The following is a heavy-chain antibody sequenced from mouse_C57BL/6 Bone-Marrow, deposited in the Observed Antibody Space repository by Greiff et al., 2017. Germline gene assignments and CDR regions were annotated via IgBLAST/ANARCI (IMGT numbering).Heavy chain of an antibody. V-gene: IGHV8-8*01. CDR1: GFSLSTFGMG. J-gene: IGHJ2*01. CDR2: IWWDDDK. CDR3: ARMRYYGSSSYYFDY. Sequence: QVTLKECGPGILQPSQTLSLTCSFSGFSLSTFGMGVGWIRQPSGKGLEWLAHIWWDDDKYSNPARKSRLTISKDTSKNQVFLKIANVDTADTATYYCARMRYYGSSSYYFDYWGQGTTLTVSS. D-gene: IGHD1-1*01.